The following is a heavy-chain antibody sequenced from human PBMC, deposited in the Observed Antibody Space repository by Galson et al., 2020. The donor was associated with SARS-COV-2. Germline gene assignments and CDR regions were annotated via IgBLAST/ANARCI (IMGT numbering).Heavy chain of an antibody. D-gene: IGHD5-18*01. V-gene: IGHV3-7*01. CDR2: IKQDGSEK. J-gene: IGHJ6*02. Sequence: GGSLRLSCAASGFTFSSYWMSWVRQAPGKGLEWVANIKQDGSEKYYVDSVKGRFTISRDNAKNSLYLQMNSLRAEDTAVYYCAREKGYSYDETGRYYDGMDVWGQGTTVTVSS. CDR3: AREKGYSYDETGRYYDGMDV. CDR1: GFTFSSYW.